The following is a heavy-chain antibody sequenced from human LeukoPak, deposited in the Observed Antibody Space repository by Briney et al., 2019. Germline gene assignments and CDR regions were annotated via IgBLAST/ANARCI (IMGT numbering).Heavy chain of an antibody. CDR1: AASITSSY. J-gene: IGHJ5*02. Sequence: SETLSLTCTVSAASITSSYWSWIRQPPGKGLEWIGYIHYSGSTYYNPSLKSRVTISVDTSKNQFSLKLSSVTAADTAVYYCARGEVPAAGFDPWGQGTLVTVSS. CDR2: IHYSGST. D-gene: IGHD2-2*01. V-gene: IGHV4-59*12. CDR3: ARGEVPAAGFDP.